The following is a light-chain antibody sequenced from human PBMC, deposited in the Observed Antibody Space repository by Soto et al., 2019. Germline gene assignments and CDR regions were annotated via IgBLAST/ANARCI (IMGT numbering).Light chain of an antibody. Sequence: QSALTQPASVSGSPGQSITISCTGTSSDVGGYNYVSWYQQHPGKAPKLMIYEVTYRPSGVSNRFSGSKSGNTASLTISGLQAEDEADYYCSSYTGSNTVIFGEGTKLTVL. CDR2: EVT. CDR1: SSDVGGYNY. CDR3: SSYTGSNTVI. J-gene: IGLJ2*01. V-gene: IGLV2-14*03.